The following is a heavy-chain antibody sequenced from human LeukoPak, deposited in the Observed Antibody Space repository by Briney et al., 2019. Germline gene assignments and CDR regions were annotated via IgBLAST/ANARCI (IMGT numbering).Heavy chain of an antibody. V-gene: IGHV1-2*02. D-gene: IGHD1-14*01. J-gene: IGHJ4*02. CDR2: IGPNSGAT. Sequence: ASVKVSCKASGYIFMDYYLHWVRQAPGQGVEWMAWIGPNSGATKSAAKFQGRLTLTTDTSINTAYMELSSLTFDDMAVYYCARRRTTNYYDYWGQGTLVTVSS. CDR1: GYIFMDYY. CDR3: ARRRTTNYYDY.